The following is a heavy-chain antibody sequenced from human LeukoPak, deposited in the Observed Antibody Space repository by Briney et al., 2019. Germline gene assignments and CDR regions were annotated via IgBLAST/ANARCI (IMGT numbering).Heavy chain of an antibody. CDR3: AKDGGLELERNNPNDY. J-gene: IGHJ4*02. D-gene: IGHD1-1*01. CDR1: GFTFSSYG. Sequence: PGGSLRLSCAASGFTFSSYGMHWVRQAPGKGLEWVAVISYDGSNKYYADSVKGRFTISRDNSKNTLYLQMNSLRAEDTAVYYCAKDGGLELERNNPNDYWGQGTLVTVSS. CDR2: ISYDGSNK. V-gene: IGHV3-30*18.